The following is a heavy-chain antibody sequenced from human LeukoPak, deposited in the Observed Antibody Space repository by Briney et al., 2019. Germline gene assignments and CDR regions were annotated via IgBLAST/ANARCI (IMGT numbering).Heavy chain of an antibody. CDR1: GGSISSYY. D-gene: IGHD6-19*01. J-gene: IGHJ3*02. CDR2: IYYSGST. V-gene: IGHV4-59*08. Sequence: SETLSLTCTVSGGSISSYYWSWIRQPPGKGLEWIGYIYYSGSTNYNPSLKSRVTISVDTSKNQFSLKLSSVTAADTAVYYCARLYSSGWYGAFDIWGQGTMVTVSS. CDR3: ARLYSSGWYGAFDI.